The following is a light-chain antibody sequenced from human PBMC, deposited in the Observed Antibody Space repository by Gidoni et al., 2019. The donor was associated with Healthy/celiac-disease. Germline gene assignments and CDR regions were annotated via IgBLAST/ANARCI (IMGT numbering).Light chain of an antibody. CDR3: QQSYRWX. J-gene: IGKJ1*01. V-gene: IGKV1-39*01. CDR2: AAS. Sequence: DIQMTQSPSSLSASVGDRVTITCRASQSISIYLNWYQQKPGKAPKLLIYAASSLQSGVPSRFSGSGSGTDFTLTISSLQPEDFATYYCQQSYRWXXXQGTKVEIK. CDR1: QSISIY.